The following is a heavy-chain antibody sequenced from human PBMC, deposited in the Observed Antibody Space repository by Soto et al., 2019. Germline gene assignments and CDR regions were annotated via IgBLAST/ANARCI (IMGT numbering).Heavy chain of an antibody. J-gene: IGHJ4*02. V-gene: IGHV4-59*01. CDR2: IYYSGRT. Sequence: SETLSLTCTVSGGSISSYFWSWIRQPPGKGLEWIGYIYYSGRTNYNPSLKSRVTISVDMSKNQFSLKLSLRSDDTAVYYCARDKGYNWNDLAYWGQGTLVTVSS. CDR3: ARDKGYNWNDLAY. D-gene: IGHD1-20*01. CDR1: GGSISSYF.